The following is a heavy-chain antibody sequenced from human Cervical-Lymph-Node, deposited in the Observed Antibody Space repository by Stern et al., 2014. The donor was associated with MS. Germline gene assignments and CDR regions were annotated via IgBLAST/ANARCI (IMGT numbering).Heavy chain of an antibody. CDR3: ARALCSSTSCCDCWFDP. CDR2: ISSSGSTI. CDR1: GFTFSDYY. D-gene: IGHD2-2*01. V-gene: IGHV3-11*01. J-gene: IGHJ5*02. Sequence: VQLVESGGGLVKPGGSLRLSCAASGFTFSDYYMSWIRQAPGKGLEWGSYISSSGSTIYYADSVKGRFTISRDNAKNSLYLQMNSLRAEDTAVYYCARALCSSTSCCDCWFDPWGQGTLVTVSS.